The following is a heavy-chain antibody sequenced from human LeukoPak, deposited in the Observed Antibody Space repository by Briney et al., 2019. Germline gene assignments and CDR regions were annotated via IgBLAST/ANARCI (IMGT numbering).Heavy chain of an antibody. CDR1: GFAFSRYS. Sequence: PGGSLRLSCAASGFAFSRYSMNWVRQAPGKGLERVSSISYSGPHMFYADSVRGRFTISRDNAENSLFLQMNSLRAEDTAVYFCASNDYRDEGIDSWGQGTLVTVSS. V-gene: IGHV3-21*01. CDR3: ASNDYRDEGIDS. CDR2: ISYSGPHM. D-gene: IGHD4-17*01. J-gene: IGHJ4*02.